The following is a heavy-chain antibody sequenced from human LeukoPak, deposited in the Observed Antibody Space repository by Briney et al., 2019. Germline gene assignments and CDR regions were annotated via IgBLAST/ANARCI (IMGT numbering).Heavy chain of an antibody. CDR3: ARLSDGYNDY. J-gene: IGHJ4*02. CDR2: IYPGDSDT. Sequence: GESLKISCKGSGYPFTSYWIGWVRQMPGKGLEWMGIIYPGDSDTRYSPSFQGQVTISADKSITTAYLHWGSLTASDTAMYYCARLSDGYNDYWGQGTLVTVSS. CDR1: GYPFTSYW. V-gene: IGHV5-51*01. D-gene: IGHD5-24*01.